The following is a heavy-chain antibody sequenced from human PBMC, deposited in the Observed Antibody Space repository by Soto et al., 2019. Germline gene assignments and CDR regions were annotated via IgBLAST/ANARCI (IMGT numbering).Heavy chain of an antibody. CDR1: GGDLLSYT. Sequence: QLVQSGAEVKKPGSSVKVSCKASGGDLLSYTISWVRQAPGQGPEWMGTIIPILDVAKNAQKFQGRVAITAGKATSTVYMELRSLRSDDTAVYYCAQMWFGELWHGMDVWGQGTTITVSS. CDR3: AQMWFGELWHGMDV. D-gene: IGHD3-10*01. J-gene: IGHJ6*02. CDR2: IIPILDVA. V-gene: IGHV1-69*02.